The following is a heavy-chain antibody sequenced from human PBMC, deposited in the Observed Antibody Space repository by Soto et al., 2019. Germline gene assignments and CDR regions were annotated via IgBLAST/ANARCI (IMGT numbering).Heavy chain of an antibody. Sequence: QVQLQESGPGLVKPSGTLSLTCAVSGGSVYSPICWNWVRQPPGKGLEWIGEIHHSGTSNYSPSLKSRLTLLVDKSKNEVSLNLTSVTAADTAVYYCGRTNTSGSPIDSWGQGTLVIVSS. V-gene: IGHV4-4*02. D-gene: IGHD6-19*01. CDR2: IHHSGTS. J-gene: IGHJ4*02. CDR3: GRTNTSGSPIDS. CDR1: GGSVYSPIC.